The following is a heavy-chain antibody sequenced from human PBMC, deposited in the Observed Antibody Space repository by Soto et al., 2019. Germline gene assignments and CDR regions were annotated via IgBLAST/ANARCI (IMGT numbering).Heavy chain of an antibody. V-gene: IGHV4-59*01. D-gene: IGHD4-17*01. Sequence: SETLSLTCTVSGGSISSYYWGWIRQPPGKGLEWIGYIYYSGSTNYNPSLKSRVTISVDTSKNQFSLKLSSVTAADTAVYYCARDDYGDYDGWFDPWGQGTLVTVSS. CDR1: GGSISSYY. CDR2: IYYSGST. CDR3: ARDDYGDYDGWFDP. J-gene: IGHJ5*02.